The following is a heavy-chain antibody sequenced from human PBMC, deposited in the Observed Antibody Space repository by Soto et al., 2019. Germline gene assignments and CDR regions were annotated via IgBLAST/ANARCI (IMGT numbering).Heavy chain of an antibody. Sequence: EVQLLESGGDLVQPGGSLRLSCAASGLTSSTYAMSWVRQAPGKGLEWVSGISGSGGNTYYADSVKGRFTISRDNSKNTLYLQMNGLRAEDTAVYYCARGRSTWGSSSLGYWGQGTLVTVSS. CDR2: ISGSGGNT. D-gene: IGHD2-2*01. J-gene: IGHJ4*02. CDR1: GLTSSTYA. V-gene: IGHV3-23*01. CDR3: ARGRSTWGSSSLGY.